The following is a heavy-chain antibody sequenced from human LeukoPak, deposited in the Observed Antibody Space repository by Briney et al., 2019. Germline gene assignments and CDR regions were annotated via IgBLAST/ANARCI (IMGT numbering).Heavy chain of an antibody. D-gene: IGHD2-21*02. CDR1: GFTFSSYG. CDR3: ARDWGSDEAIDY. CDR2: IWHDGKHK. J-gene: IGHJ4*02. V-gene: IGHV3-33*01. Sequence: GRSLRLSCAASGFTFSSYGIHWVRQAPGKGLEWVAVIWHDGKHKFYADSLKGRFTISGDNSKKTALLQMNSLRAEDTAVYYCARDWGSDEAIDYWGQGTLVTVSP.